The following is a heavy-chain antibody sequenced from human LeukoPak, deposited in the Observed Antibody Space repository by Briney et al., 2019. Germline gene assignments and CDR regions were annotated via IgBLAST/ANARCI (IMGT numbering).Heavy chain of an antibody. CDR3: ARGPDYGDYEGPNFDY. V-gene: IGHV1-69*13. CDR1: GGTFSSYA. D-gene: IGHD4-17*01. J-gene: IGHJ4*02. Sequence: SVKVSCKASGGTFSSYAISWVRQAPGQGPEWMGGIIPIFGTANYAQKFQGRVTITADESTSTAYMELSSLRSEDTAVYYCARGPDYGDYEGPNFDYWGQGTLVTVSS. CDR2: IIPIFGTA.